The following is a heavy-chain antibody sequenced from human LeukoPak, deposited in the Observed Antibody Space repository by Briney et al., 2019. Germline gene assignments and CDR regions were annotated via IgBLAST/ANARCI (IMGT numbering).Heavy chain of an antibody. CDR1: GFTFSTYA. V-gene: IGHV3-23*01. Sequence: GGSLRLSCAASGFTFSTYAMSWVRQAPGKGLEWVSVISGSGGSTYYADSVKGRFTISRDNSKNTLFLQMNSLRAEDTAVYYCAKLGEYYYDSSGYGDYWGQGTLVTVSS. CDR2: ISGSGGST. D-gene: IGHD3-22*01. J-gene: IGHJ4*02. CDR3: AKLGEYYYDSSGYGDY.